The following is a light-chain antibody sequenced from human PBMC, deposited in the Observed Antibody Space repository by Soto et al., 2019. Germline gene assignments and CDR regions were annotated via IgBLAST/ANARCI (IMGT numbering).Light chain of an antibody. J-gene: IGLJ2*01. CDR3: QTWGSDIHVV. Sequence: QLVLTQSPSASASLGASVKLTCTLSSGHSNNAVVWHQQQPDKGPRYLMKLNSDGSHSKGDGIPDRFSGSRSGTERYLTISSLQSEDEADYYCQTWGSDIHVVFGGGTKLTVL. CDR2: LNSDGSH. V-gene: IGLV4-69*01. CDR1: SGHSNNA.